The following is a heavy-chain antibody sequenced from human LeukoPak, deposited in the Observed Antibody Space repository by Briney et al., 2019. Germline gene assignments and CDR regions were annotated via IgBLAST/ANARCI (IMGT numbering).Heavy chain of an antibody. D-gene: IGHD2-2*03. J-gene: IGHJ6*02. V-gene: IGHV3-21*01. Sequence: GGSLRLSCAASGFAFSSYTMNWVRQAPGKGLEWVSSISSSSSYIYYADSVKGRFTISRDNSKNTLYLQMNSLRAEDTAVYYCAREDLGYCSSTSCRNYYYGMDVWGQGTTVTVSS. CDR2: ISSSSSYI. CDR3: AREDLGYCSSTSCRNYYYGMDV. CDR1: GFAFSSYT.